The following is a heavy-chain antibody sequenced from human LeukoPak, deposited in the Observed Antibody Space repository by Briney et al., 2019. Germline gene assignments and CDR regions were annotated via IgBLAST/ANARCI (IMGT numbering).Heavy chain of an antibody. J-gene: IGHJ5*02. Sequence: SVKVSCKASGGTFSSYAISWVRQAPGQGLEWMGRIIPIFGTANYAQKFQGRVTITTDESTSTAYMELSSLRSEDTAVYYCAREGGYYGSGSYNWFDPWGQGTLVTFSS. D-gene: IGHD3-10*01. V-gene: IGHV1-69*05. CDR2: IIPIFGTA. CDR3: AREGGYYGSGSYNWFDP. CDR1: GGTFSSYA.